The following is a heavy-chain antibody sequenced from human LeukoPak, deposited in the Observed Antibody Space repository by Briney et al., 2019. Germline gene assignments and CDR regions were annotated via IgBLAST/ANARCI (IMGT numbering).Heavy chain of an antibody. Sequence: GGSLRLSCAASDFSVTDNYMSWVRQPPGKGLEWVSVIYSGGSTYYADSVKGRFTIFRDNSKNTLYLQMNSLRAEDTAVYYCARDYTYGVDYWGQGTLVTVSS. CDR3: ARDYTYGVDY. CDR1: DFSVTDNY. V-gene: IGHV3-53*01. D-gene: IGHD5-18*01. CDR2: IYSGGST. J-gene: IGHJ4*02.